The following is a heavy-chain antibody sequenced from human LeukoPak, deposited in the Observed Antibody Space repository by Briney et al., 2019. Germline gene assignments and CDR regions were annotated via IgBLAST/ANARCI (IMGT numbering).Heavy chain of an antibody. CDR1: GGSISSYY. D-gene: IGHD2-2*01. CDR3: ARQVVVPAQPRGWFDP. CDR2: IYTSGST. J-gene: IGHJ5*02. V-gene: IGHV4-4*09. Sequence: PSETLSLTCTVSGGSISSYYWSWIRQPPGKGLEWIWYIYTSGSTNYNPSLKSRVTISVDTSKNQFSLKLSSVTAADTAVYYCARQVVVPAQPRGWFDPWGQGTLVTVSS.